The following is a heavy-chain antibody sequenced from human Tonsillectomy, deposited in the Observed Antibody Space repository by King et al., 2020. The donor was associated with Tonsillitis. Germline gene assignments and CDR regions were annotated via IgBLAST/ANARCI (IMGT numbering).Heavy chain of an antibody. J-gene: IGHJ5*02. Sequence: QLQLQESGPGLVKPSGTLSLTCAVSGDSISNTNWWSWVRQPPGKGLEWIGEIYHSGSTNYNPSLKSRVTISVDKSKNQFSLKLSSVTAADTAVYYCARSDHDFWRGYSQWFDPWGQGTLVTVSS. D-gene: IGHD3-3*01. CDR2: IYHSGST. V-gene: IGHV4-4*02. CDR1: GDSISNTNW. CDR3: ARSDHDFWRGYSQWFDP.